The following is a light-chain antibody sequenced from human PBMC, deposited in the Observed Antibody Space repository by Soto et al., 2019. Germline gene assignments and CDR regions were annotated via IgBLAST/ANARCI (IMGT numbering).Light chain of an antibody. V-gene: IGLV1-40*01. Sequence: QSVLTQPPSVSGAPGQRVTISCTGSSSNIGAGYDVHWYQQLPGTAPKLLIYGNSNRPSGVPDRFSGSKSGTSASLAVSGLQSEDEAVYYCAAWDDSLSGVVFGGGTKLTVL. CDR1: SSNIGAGYD. J-gene: IGLJ3*02. CDR2: GNS. CDR3: AAWDDSLSGVV.